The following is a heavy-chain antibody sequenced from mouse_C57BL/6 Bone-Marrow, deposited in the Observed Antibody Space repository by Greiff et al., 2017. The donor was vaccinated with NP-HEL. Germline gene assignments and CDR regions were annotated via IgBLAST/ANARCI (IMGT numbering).Heavy chain of an antibody. CDR3: ARLHGSSYYWYFDG. CDR1: GFTFSDYY. Sequence: EVQLVESGGGLVQPGGSLKLSCAASGFTFSDYYMYWVRQTPEKRLEWVAYISNGGGSTYYPDTVKGRFTISRDNAKNTLYLQMSRLKSEDTAMYYCARLHGSSYYWYFDGWGTGTTVTVSS. CDR2: ISNGGGST. V-gene: IGHV5-12*01. D-gene: IGHD1-1*01. J-gene: IGHJ1*03.